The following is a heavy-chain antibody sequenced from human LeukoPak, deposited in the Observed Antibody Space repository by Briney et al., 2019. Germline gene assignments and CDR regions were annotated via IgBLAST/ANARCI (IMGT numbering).Heavy chain of an antibody. Sequence: KPGESLKISCKGSGYSFTSYWIGWVRQLPGKGLEWMGIIYPGDSDTRYSPSFQGQVTISADKSISTAYLQWSSLKASDTAMYYCARRYYGSGSYYNPWYWFDPWGQGTLVTVSS. D-gene: IGHD3-10*01. CDR2: IYPGDSDT. J-gene: IGHJ5*02. CDR1: GYSFTSYW. CDR3: ARRYYGSGSYYNPWYWFDP. V-gene: IGHV5-51*01.